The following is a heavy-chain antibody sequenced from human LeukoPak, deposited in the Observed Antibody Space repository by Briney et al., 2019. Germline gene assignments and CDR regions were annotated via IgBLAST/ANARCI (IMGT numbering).Heavy chain of an antibody. Sequence: SETLSLTCAVYGGSFSGYYWSWIRQPPGKGLEWIGEINHSGSTNYNPSLKSRVTISVDTSKNQFSLKLSSVTAADTAVYYCARGGAAGSYYYYYYMDVWGKGTTVTVSS. CDR2: INHSGST. V-gene: IGHV4-34*01. D-gene: IGHD6-13*01. J-gene: IGHJ6*03. CDR3: ARGGAAGSYYYYYYMDV. CDR1: GGSFSGYY.